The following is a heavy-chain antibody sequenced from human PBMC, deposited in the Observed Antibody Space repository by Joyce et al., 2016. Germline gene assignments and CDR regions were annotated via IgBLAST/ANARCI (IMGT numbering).Heavy chain of an antibody. CDR2: SNPKTGAT. Sequence: QVQAVQSGAEVKKPGAYLTVSCTASGITLSDCYLHWVRQAPGQGLEWMGLSNPKTGATNYAQDFQARVTMTRDTSISTINMELISLRSDDTAVYYCFLRGMDYYQYMDVWGKGTMVTVS. D-gene: IGHD1-14*01. CDR1: GITLSDCY. CDR3: FLRGMDYYQYMDV. J-gene: IGHJ6*03. V-gene: IGHV1-2*02.